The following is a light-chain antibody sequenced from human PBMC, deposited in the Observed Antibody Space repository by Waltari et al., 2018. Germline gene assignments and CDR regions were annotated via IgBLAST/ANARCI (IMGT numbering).Light chain of an antibody. CDR1: QGISNY. CDR3: QQYHSLPLT. V-gene: IGKV1-33*01. Sequence: DIQMTQSPSSLSESVGDRITITCQASQGISNYLHWYQQKPGKAPKLLIFDASILETGVPSGFSGSGSGTDFSLTISNLQPEDIATYYCQQYHSLPLTFGGGTKVEIK. J-gene: IGKJ4*01. CDR2: DAS.